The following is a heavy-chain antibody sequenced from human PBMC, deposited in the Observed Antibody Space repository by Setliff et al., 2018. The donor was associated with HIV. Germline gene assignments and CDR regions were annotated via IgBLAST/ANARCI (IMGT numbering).Heavy chain of an antibody. CDR2: IYTSGST. D-gene: IGHD3-10*01. CDR1: GISINGYY. V-gene: IGHV4-4*08. Sequence: SETLSLTCSVSGISINGYYWSWIRQSPGKALEWIGYIYTSGSTNYNPSLKSRVTISIDTSKKQFSLRLTSVTAVDSAVYYCARESYGSGTYDYWGQGTLVTVSS. CDR3: ARESYGSGTYDY. J-gene: IGHJ4*02.